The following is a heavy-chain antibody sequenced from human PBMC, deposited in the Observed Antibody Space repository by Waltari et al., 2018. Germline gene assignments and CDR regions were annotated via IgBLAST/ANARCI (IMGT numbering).Heavy chain of an antibody. V-gene: IGHV4-39*01. Sequence: QLQLQESGPGLVKPSETLSLTCTISGGSISSSSYYWGWIRQPPGKGLEWIGSISYSGSTYYNPSLKSRVTISVDTSKNQFSLKLSSVTAADTAVYYCVKVAGSFDYWGQGTLVTVSS. CDR2: ISYSGST. D-gene: IGHD6-19*01. CDR1: GGSISSSSYY. CDR3: VKVAGSFDY. J-gene: IGHJ4*02.